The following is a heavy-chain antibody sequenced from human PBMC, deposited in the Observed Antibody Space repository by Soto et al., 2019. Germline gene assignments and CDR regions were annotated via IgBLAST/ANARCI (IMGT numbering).Heavy chain of an antibody. CDR3: ARGREAAVAGTAGWFDP. CDR1: GFTFSSYA. CDR2: ISYDGSNK. Sequence: GGSLRLSCAASGFTFSSYAMHWVRQAPGKGLEWVAVISYDGSNKYYADSVKGRFTISRDNSKNTLYLQMNSLRAEDTAVYYCARGREAAVAGTAGWFDPWGQGTLVTVS. D-gene: IGHD6-19*01. V-gene: IGHV3-30-3*01. J-gene: IGHJ5*02.